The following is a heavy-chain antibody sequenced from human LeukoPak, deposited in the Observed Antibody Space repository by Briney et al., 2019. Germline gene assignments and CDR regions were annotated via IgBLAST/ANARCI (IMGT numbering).Heavy chain of an antibody. CDR3: AKTATRVRGYGMDV. CDR2: ISGSGTST. Sequence: GSPRLSCAASGFTFSSYAMTWVRQAPGKGLEWVSGISGSGTSTYYADSVKGRFIISRDNSKNTLYLQMNSLRPEDTAVYYCAKTATRVRGYGMDVWGQGTTVTVSS. CDR1: GFTFSSYA. V-gene: IGHV3-23*01. D-gene: IGHD2-21*02. J-gene: IGHJ6*02.